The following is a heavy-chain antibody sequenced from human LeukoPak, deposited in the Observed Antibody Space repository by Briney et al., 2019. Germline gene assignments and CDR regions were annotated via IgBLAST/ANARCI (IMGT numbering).Heavy chain of an antibody. CDR2: INPNTGAT. V-gene: IGHV1-2*02. D-gene: IGHD5-24*01. Sequence: ASVTDSFKASGYTFTRYYLHWVRQAPGQGLEWMGWINPNTGATNYAQRFQGRVSMTRDTSISTAYMELSRLRSDDTAVYYCARVLEMATITNDRLFDYWRQRTLVTVSS. CDR1: GYTFTRYY. CDR3: ARVLEMATITNDRLFDY. J-gene: IGHJ4*02.